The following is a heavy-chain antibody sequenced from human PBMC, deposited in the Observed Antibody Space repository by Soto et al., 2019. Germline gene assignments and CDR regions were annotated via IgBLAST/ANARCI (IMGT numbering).Heavy chain of an antibody. CDR2: MNPNSGNT. D-gene: IGHD6-19*01. CDR1: GYTFTSYD. J-gene: IGHJ4*02. Sequence: QVQLVQSGAEVKKPGASVKVSCKASGYTFTSYDINWVRQATGQGLEWMGWMNPNSGNTGYAQKFQGRVTMTRNTSISTVYMELSSLRSEDTAVYYCARYPEQWLDEDYWGQGTLVTVSS. CDR3: ARYPEQWLDEDY. V-gene: IGHV1-8*01.